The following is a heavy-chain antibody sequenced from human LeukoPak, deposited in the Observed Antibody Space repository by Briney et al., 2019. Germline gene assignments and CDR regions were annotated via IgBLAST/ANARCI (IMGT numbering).Heavy chain of an antibody. D-gene: IGHD5-18*01. CDR2: IYYSGST. CDR1: GGSISSGGYY. V-gene: IGHV4-31*03. CDR3: ARGYSYGYVGVGNWFDP. J-gene: IGHJ5*02. Sequence: SETLSLTCTVSGGSISSGGYYWSWIRQHPGKGLEWIGYIYYSGSTYYNPSLKSRVTISVDTSKNQFSLKLSSVTAADTAVYYCARGYSYGYVGVGNWFDPWGQGTLVTVSS.